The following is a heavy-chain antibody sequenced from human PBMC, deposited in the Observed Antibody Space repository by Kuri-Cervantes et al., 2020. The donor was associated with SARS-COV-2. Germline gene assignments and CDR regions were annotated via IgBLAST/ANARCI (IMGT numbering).Heavy chain of an antibody. CDR3: ARSLGWGVVNGVFDP. Sequence: ASVKVSCKASGYTFTGYYMHWVRQAPGQGLEWIGWINPNSGGTNYAQKFQGRVTMTRDTSISTAYMELSRLRSDDTAVYYCARSLGWGVVNGVFDPWGQGTLVTVSS. D-gene: IGHD3-3*01. CDR2: INPNSGGT. V-gene: IGHV1-2*02. J-gene: IGHJ5*02. CDR1: GYTFTGYY.